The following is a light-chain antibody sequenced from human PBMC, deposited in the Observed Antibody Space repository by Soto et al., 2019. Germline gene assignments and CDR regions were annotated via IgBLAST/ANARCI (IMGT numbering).Light chain of an antibody. CDR1: QSVKTF. Sequence: EIVLTQSPATLSSSPGERATLSCRASQSVKTFLVWYQQKPGQAPRLLLYGASTRATGIPARFSGSGSGTEFTLTISSLESEDFAVYYCQQYNNWPRTFGQGTKVDIK. CDR3: QQYNNWPRT. CDR2: GAS. J-gene: IGKJ1*01. V-gene: IGKV3-15*01.